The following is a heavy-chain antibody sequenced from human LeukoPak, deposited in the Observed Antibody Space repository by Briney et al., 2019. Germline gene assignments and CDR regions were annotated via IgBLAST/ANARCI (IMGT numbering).Heavy chain of an antibody. CDR2: INAGNGNT. Sequence: ASVKVSCKASGYTFTSYAMHWVRQAPGQRLEWMGWINAGNGNTKYSQKFQGRVTITRDTSASTAYMELSSLRSEDTAVYYCARAGGITIFGVPERSYPFDIWGQGTMVTVSS. J-gene: IGHJ3*02. CDR1: GYTFTSYA. D-gene: IGHD3-3*01. CDR3: ARAGGITIFGVPERSYPFDI. V-gene: IGHV1-3*01.